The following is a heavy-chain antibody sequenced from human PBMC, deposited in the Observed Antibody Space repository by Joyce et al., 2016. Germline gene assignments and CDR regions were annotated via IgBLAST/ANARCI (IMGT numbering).Heavy chain of an antibody. J-gene: IGHJ3*01. V-gene: IGHV5-51*01. CDR1: GHSFTSNW. CDR3: AGLDRSTSTTGFDL. CDR2: IYAGTSDT. Sequence: EVPLVQSGAEVKKPGESLKISCNGSGHSFTSNWIGWVRQMPGKGREWWGRIYAGTSDTKYSPSFKGQVTISADKSINTAYLQWSTLKASDTAMYYCAGLDRSTSTTGFDLWGQGTMVTVSS. D-gene: IGHD1-1*01.